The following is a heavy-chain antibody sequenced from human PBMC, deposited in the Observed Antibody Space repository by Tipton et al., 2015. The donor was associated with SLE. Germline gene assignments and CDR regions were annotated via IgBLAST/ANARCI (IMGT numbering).Heavy chain of an antibody. V-gene: IGHV4-31*03. D-gene: IGHD3-10*01. CDR1: GGSISSDDYY. Sequence: TLSLTCTVSGGSISSDDYYWTWIRQHPGKGLEWIGHISYSGSPYYNPSLRSRVTISVDTSKTQFSLKLSSVTAAETAVYYCARGRASMVQKEWGQGTLVPVSS. CDR3: ARGRASMVQKE. CDR2: ISYSGSP. J-gene: IGHJ4*02.